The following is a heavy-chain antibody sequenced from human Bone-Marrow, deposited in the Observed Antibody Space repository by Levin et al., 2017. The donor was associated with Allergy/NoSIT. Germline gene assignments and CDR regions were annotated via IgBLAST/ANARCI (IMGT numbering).Heavy chain of an antibody. Sequence: LSLTCAASGFIFSSCEMNWFRLAPGRGLEWVSYISSNGNDIYYADSVKGRFTISRDNAENSLYLQMTSLRAEDTAVYYCARPRHAFCSGSSCYSAFKYWGQGTLVTVSS. J-gene: IGHJ4*02. CDR2: ISSNGNDI. CDR1: GFIFSSCE. CDR3: ARPRHAFCSGSSCYSAFKY. V-gene: IGHV3-48*03. D-gene: IGHD2-15*01.